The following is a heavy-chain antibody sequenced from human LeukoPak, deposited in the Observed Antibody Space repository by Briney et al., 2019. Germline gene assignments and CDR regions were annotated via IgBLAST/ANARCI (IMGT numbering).Heavy chain of an antibody. Sequence: GGSLRLSCAASGFTFSDYYMSWIRQAPGKGLEWVSYISSSGSYTNYADSVKGRFTISRDNSKNTLYLQMNSLRAEDTAVYYCASLRFLEWLSQSFGMDVWGQGTTVTVSS. V-gene: IGHV3-11*03. J-gene: IGHJ6*02. D-gene: IGHD3-3*01. CDR1: GFTFSDYY. CDR2: ISSSGSYT. CDR3: ASLRFLEWLSQSFGMDV.